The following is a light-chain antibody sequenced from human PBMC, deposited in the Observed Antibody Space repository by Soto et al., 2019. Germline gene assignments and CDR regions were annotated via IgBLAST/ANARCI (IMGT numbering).Light chain of an antibody. Sequence: EIVLTQSPAPLSVSPGERATLSCRASQSVSSNLAWYQQKPGQAPRLLIYGASTRATGSPARFSGSGSGTEFTLTISSLQSEDFAVYYCQQYNNWLRTFGQGTKVEIK. V-gene: IGKV3-15*01. CDR2: GAS. CDR1: QSVSSN. J-gene: IGKJ1*01. CDR3: QQYNNWLRT.